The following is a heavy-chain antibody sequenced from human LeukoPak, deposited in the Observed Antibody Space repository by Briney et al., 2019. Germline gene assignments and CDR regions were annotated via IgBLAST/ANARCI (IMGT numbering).Heavy chain of an antibody. D-gene: IGHD2-15*01. V-gene: IGHV1-69*13. CDR3: ATQPCSGGRCFLLH. CDR2: IIPIFGTA. Sequence: ASVKVSCKASGGTFSSYAISWVRQAPGQGLEWMGGIIPIFGTANYAQKFQGRVTITADESTSTAYMELSSLRSEDTAMYYCATQPCSGGRCFLLHWGQGTLVTVSS. J-gene: IGHJ4*02. CDR1: GGTFSSYA.